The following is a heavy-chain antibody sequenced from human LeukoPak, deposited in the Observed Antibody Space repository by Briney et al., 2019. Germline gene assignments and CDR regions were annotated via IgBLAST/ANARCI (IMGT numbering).Heavy chain of an antibody. CDR1: GYTFPSYF. J-gene: IGHJ4*02. Sequence: ASVKVSCKASGYTFPSYFMHWVRQAPGQGLEWMGIINPTGGSTTYAQKFQGRVTMTTDTPTSTAYMELRSLRSDDTAVYYCARDPSNSGGWHPFLDYWGQGTLVTVSS. V-gene: IGHV1-46*01. CDR2: INPTGGST. D-gene: IGHD6-19*01. CDR3: ARDPSNSGGWHPFLDY.